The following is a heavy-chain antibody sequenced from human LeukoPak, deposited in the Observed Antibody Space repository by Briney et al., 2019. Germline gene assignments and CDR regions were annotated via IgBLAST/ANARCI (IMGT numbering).Heavy chain of an antibody. J-gene: IGHJ5*02. CDR1: GGSISSGGYS. CDR3: ARGGVRGVIQQNWFDP. CDR2: IYHSGST. Sequence: TSQTLSLTCAVSGGSISSGGYSWSWIRQPPGKGLEWIGYIYHSGSTYYNPSLKSRVTISVDRSKNQFSLKLSSVTAADTAVCYCARGGVRGVIQQNWFDPWGQGTLVTVSS. V-gene: IGHV4-30-2*01. D-gene: IGHD3-10*01.